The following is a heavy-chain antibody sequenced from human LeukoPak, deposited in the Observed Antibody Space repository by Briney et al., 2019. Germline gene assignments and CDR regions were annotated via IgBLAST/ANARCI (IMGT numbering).Heavy chain of an antibody. D-gene: IGHD6-13*01. CDR2: MNPNSGNT. Sequence: ASVKVSCKASGYTFTSYDINWVRQATGQGLEWMGWMNPNSGNTGYAQKFQGRVTMTRNTSISTAYMELSSLRSEDTAVYYCARGSFSPPYSSSWLSYYGMDVWGQGTTVTVSS. V-gene: IGHV1-8*01. J-gene: IGHJ6*02. CDR1: GYTFTSYD. CDR3: ARGSFSPPYSSSWLSYYGMDV.